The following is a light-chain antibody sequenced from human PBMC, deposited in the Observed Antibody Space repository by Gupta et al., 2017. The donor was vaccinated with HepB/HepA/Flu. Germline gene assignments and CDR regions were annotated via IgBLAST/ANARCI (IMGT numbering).Light chain of an antibody. CDR3: HQNDRNLSIT. CDR2: AAS. V-gene: IGKV1-39*01. CDR1: QSISNY. Sequence: DIQMTQSPSSLSASVGDRVTITCRASQSISNYLNWYQQKPGKAPDLLIYAASSWQSGVPSRFSGSGCGKDVTLTISSRQQGEFATYYSHQNDRNLSITFGGGTXVEI. J-gene: IGKJ4*01.